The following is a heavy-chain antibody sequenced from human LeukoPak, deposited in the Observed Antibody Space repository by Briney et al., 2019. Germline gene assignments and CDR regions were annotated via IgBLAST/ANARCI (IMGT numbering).Heavy chain of an antibody. Sequence: PSETLSLTCAVYGGPFSGYYWSWIRQPPGKGLEWIGYIYYSGSTNYNPSLKSRVTISVDTSKNQFSLKLRSVTAADTAVYYCARETSQKGAHYMDVWGKGTTVTISS. V-gene: IGHV4-59*01. CDR2: IYYSGST. CDR3: ARETSQKGAHYMDV. D-gene: IGHD3-16*01. J-gene: IGHJ6*03. CDR1: GGPFSGYY.